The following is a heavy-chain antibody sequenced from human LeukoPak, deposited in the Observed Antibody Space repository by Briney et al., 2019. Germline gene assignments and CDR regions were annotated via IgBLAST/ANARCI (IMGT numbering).Heavy chain of an antibody. CDR3: ARIYFDWSGYFPDLFEL. Sequence: SETLSLTCTVSGGSISSSSYYWGWIRQPPGKGLEWIGSIYYSGSTYYNPSLKSRVTISVDTSKNQFSLKLSSVTAADAAVYFWARIYFDWSGYFPDLFELWGQGTLVTVSS. CDR2: IYYSGST. CDR1: GGSISSSSYY. J-gene: IGHJ4*02. V-gene: IGHV4-39*07. D-gene: IGHD3-22*01.